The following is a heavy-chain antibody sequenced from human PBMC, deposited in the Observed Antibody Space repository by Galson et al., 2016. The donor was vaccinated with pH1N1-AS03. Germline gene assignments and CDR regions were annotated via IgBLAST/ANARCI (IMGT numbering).Heavy chain of an antibody. Sequence: SLRLSCAASGFSFSSHWMRWVRQAPGKGLECVANIKQDGSEQYYVDSVEGRFTISRDNAKNSLSLQMNSLRADDTAVYYCLRASDYWGQGTLVTVSS. CDR2: IKQDGSEQ. V-gene: IGHV3-7*01. J-gene: IGHJ4*02. CDR3: LRASDY. CDR1: GFSFSSHW.